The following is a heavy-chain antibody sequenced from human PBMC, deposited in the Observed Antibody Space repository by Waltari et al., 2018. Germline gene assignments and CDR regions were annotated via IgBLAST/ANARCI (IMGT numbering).Heavy chain of an antibody. D-gene: IGHD6-6*01. J-gene: IGHJ6*02. CDR2: INPNSGGT. V-gene: IGHV1-2*06. CDR1: GYTFTGYY. Sequence: QVQLVQSGAEVKKPGASVKVSCKASGYTFTGYYMHWVRQAPGQGLEWMGQINPNSGGTNLALKCQGRVTMTRYTSISTAYMELSRVRSDDTAVYYCATSIAAPLGYYYGMDVWGQGTTVTVSS. CDR3: ATSIAAPLGYYYGMDV.